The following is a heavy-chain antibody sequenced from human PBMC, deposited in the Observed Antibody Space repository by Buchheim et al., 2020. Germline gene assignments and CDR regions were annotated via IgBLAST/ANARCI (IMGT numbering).Heavy chain of an antibody. J-gene: IGHJ6*02. V-gene: IGHV3-33*01. D-gene: IGHD6-13*01. CDR2: IWYDGSNK. Sequence: QVQLVESGGGVVQPGRSLRLSCAASGFTFSSYGMHWVRQAPGKGLEWVAVIWYDGSNKYYADSVKGRFTISRDNSKNTLYLQMNSLRAEDTAVYYCARGQRRAAAGHYYYYGMDVWGQGTT. CDR3: ARGQRRAAAGHYYYYGMDV. CDR1: GFTFSSYG.